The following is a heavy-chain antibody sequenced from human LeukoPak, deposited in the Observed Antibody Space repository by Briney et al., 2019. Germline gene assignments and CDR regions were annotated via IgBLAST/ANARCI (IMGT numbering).Heavy chain of an antibody. V-gene: IGHV1-2*04. Sequence: WASVKVSCKASGYTFTDYYINWVRQAPGQGLEWMGWINPNSGGTNYAQKFQGWVTVTRDTSISTAYMELSRLRSDDTAIYYCARLPRNYGDYVAYWGQGTLVTVSS. D-gene: IGHD4-17*01. J-gene: IGHJ4*02. CDR3: ARLPRNYGDYVAY. CDR2: INPNSGGT. CDR1: GYTFTDYY.